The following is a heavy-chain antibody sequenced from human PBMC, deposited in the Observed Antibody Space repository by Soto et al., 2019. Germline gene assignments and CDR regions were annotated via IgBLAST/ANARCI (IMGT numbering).Heavy chain of an antibody. CDR2: ISGTGGST. CDR1: GFTFNNYA. J-gene: IGHJ4*02. CDR3: ARGRYTMVRGVINTLVGY. V-gene: IGHV3-23*01. D-gene: IGHD3-10*01. Sequence: GGSLRLSCAASGFTFNNYAMNWVRQAPGKGLEWVATISGTGGSTYYADSVKGRVTMTRNTSISTAYMELSSLRSEDTAVYYCARGRYTMVRGVINTLVGYWGQGTLVTVSS.